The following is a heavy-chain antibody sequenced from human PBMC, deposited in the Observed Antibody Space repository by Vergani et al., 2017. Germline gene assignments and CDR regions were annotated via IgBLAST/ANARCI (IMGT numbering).Heavy chain of an antibody. D-gene: IGHD4-17*01. CDR2: ISGSGGST. V-gene: IGHV3-23*01. J-gene: IGHJ6*02. CDR1: GFTFSSYA. CDR3: AKVRYWDEGARDQYYYYGMDV. Sequence: EVQLLESGGGLVQPGGSLRLSCAASGFTFSSYAMSWVRQAPGKGLEWVSAISGSGGSTYYADSVKGRFTISRDNSKNTLYLQMNSLRAEDTAVYYCAKVRYWDEGARDQYYYYGMDVWGQGTTVTVSS.